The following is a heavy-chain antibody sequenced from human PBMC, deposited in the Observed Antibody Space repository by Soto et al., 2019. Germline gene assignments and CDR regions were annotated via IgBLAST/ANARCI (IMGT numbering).Heavy chain of an antibody. Sequence: QVQLVQSGAEVKKPGSSVKVSCKASGGTFSSYAISWVRQAPGQGLEWMGGIIPIFGTANYAQKFQGRVTIXAXXSTSTAYMELSSLRSEDTAVYYCARDRRGSYYFDYWGQGTLVTVSS. CDR2: IIPIFGTA. CDR3: ARDRRGSYYFDY. D-gene: IGHD1-26*01. V-gene: IGHV1-69*12. J-gene: IGHJ4*02. CDR1: GGTFSSYA.